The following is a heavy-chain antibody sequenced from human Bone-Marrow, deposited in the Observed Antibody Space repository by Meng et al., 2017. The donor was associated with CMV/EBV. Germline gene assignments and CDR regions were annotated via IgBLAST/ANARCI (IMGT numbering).Heavy chain of an antibody. J-gene: IGHJ6*02. CDR3: ADLGGAFGMDV. Sequence: GESLKIPCAASGLTFSAHHMDWVRQAPGRGLEWVGHMKKQADSYITDYAASVKGRFTISRDDSKNSLYLQMNSLKAEDSAVYYCADLGGAFGMDVWGHGPTVPVPS. CDR1: GLTFSAHH. V-gene: IGHV3-72*01. CDR2: MKKQADSYIT.